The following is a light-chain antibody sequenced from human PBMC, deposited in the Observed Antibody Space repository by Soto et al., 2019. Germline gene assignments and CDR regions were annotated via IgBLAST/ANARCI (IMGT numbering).Light chain of an antibody. J-gene: IGKJ3*01. CDR3: QQRGDWPLT. CDR1: QSVSSSY. V-gene: IGKV3D-20*02. Sequence: EIVLTQSPGTLSFSPGERATLTCRASQSVSSSYLAWYQQKPGQAPRLLIYGASSRATGIPDRFSGSGSGTDFTLTISSLEPEDFAVYYCQQRGDWPLTFGPGTKVDI. CDR2: GAS.